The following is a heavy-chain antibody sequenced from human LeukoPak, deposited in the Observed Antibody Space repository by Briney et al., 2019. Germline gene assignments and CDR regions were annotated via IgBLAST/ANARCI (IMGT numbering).Heavy chain of an antibody. CDR1: GYTFTSYG. V-gene: IGHV1-18*01. CDR3: ARAGLANYYYGMDV. J-gene: IGHJ6*02. Sequence: ASVKVSCKASGYTFTSYGISWVRQARGQGLEWMGWISAYNGNTNYAQKLQGRVTMTTDTSTSTAYMELRSLRSDDTAVYYCARAGLANYYYGMDVWGQGTTVTVSS. D-gene: IGHD5-12*01. CDR2: ISAYNGNT.